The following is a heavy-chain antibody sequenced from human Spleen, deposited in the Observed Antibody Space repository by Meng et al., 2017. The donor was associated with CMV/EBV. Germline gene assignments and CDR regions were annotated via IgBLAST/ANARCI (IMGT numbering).Heavy chain of an antibody. Sequence: SRGSISSSSYYWGWIRQPPGKGLEWIGSIYYSGSTYYNPSLKSRVTISADTSKNQFSLRVSSVTAADTAVYYCASISSSSWYYLDYWGQGTLVTVSS. J-gene: IGHJ4*02. CDR1: RGSISSSSYY. D-gene: IGHD6-13*01. CDR3: ASISSSSWYYLDY. CDR2: IYYSGST. V-gene: IGHV4-39*01.